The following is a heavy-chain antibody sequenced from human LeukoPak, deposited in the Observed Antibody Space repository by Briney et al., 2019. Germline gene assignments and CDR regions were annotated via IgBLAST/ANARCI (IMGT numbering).Heavy chain of an antibody. Sequence: ASMKVSCKASGYTFTSYGITWVRQAPGQGLEWMGWISAYNGNTNYAQKVQGRVTMTTDTSTSTAYMELRSLRSDDTAVYYCAREEGYYDSSGYHWTTSFDYWGQGTLVTVSS. CDR1: GYTFTSYG. V-gene: IGHV1-18*01. CDR3: AREEGYYDSSGYHWTTSFDY. J-gene: IGHJ4*02. D-gene: IGHD3-22*01. CDR2: ISAYNGNT.